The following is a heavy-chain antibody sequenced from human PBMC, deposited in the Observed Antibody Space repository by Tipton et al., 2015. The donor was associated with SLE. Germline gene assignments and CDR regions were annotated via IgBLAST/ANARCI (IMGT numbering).Heavy chain of an antibody. CDR1: GFSFNDYA. V-gene: IGHV3-43D*03. D-gene: IGHD5-12*01. CDR3: AKDGDTGYRSSLDY. J-gene: IGHJ4*02. Sequence: SLRLSCAASGFSFNDYAMHWVRQAPGKGLEWVSLISWDGGVAYYADSVKGRFTISRDNNKNSLYLQMNSLRGEDSALYYCAKDGDTGYRSSLDYWGQGTLVTVSS. CDR2: ISWDGGVA.